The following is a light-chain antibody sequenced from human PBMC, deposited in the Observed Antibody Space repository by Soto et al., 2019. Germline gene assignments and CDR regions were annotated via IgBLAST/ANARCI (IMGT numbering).Light chain of an antibody. CDR1: RSDVGSYNL. CDR3: CSYAGSSTSVV. Sequence: QSALPQPASVSGSPGPSIPISCTGTRSDVGSYNLVSWYQQHPGKAPKLMIYEGSKRPSGGSNRFSGSKSGNTASLTLSGLQAEDEADYYCCSYAGSSTSVVFGGGTKLTVL. V-gene: IGLV2-23*01. CDR2: EGS. J-gene: IGLJ2*01.